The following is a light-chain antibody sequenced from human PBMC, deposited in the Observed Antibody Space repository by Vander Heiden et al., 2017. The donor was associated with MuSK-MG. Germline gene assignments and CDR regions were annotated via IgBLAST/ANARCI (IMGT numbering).Light chain of an antibody. J-gene: IGKJ2*01. CDR3: LQYVGPPYT. CDR1: QSVLHSFNNKNA. Sequence: LSLGERATINCKSSQSVLHSFNNKNALAWYQQKPGQPPNLLIYWASTRESEVPDRFSGSGSGTDFTLTISSLQAEDVAVYYCLQYVGPPYTFGQGTKLEIK. CDR2: WAS. V-gene: IGKV4-1*01.